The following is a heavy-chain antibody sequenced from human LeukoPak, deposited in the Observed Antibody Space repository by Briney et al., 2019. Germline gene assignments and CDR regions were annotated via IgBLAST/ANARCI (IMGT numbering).Heavy chain of an antibody. J-gene: IGHJ3*02. Sequence: SGPTLVNPTQTLTLTCTFSGFSLSTSGVGVGWIRQPPGKALEWLALIYWDDDKRYSPSLKSRLTITKDTSKNQVVLTMTNMDPVDTATYYCAHRRRHLRYFDWGDAFDIWGQGTMVTVSS. D-gene: IGHD3-9*01. V-gene: IGHV2-5*02. CDR2: IYWDDDK. CDR1: GFSLSTSGVG. CDR3: AHRRRHLRYFDWGDAFDI.